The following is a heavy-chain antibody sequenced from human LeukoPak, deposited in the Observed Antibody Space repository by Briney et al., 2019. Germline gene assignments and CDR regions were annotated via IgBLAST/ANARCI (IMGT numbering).Heavy chain of an antibody. Sequence: SVKVSCKASGGTFSSYAISWVRQAPGQGLEWMGGIIPIFGTTNYAQKFQGRDTINEDESTSTASMELSSLRSEDTAVYYCARAHCSSTSCYLDYYDSSGYYYPGAFDIWGQGTMVTVSS. V-gene: IGHV1-69*13. CDR1: GGTFSSYA. CDR2: IIPIFGTT. CDR3: ARAHCSSTSCYLDYYDSSGYYYPGAFDI. D-gene: IGHD3-22*01. J-gene: IGHJ3*02.